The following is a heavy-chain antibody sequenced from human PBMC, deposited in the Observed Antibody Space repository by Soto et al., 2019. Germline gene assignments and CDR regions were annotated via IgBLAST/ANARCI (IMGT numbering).Heavy chain of an antibody. Sequence: QVQLQESGPGLVKPSQTLSLTCTVSGGSISSGGYYWSWIRQHPGKGLEWIGYIYYSGSTYYNPSLKSRVTISVDPSKNQFSLKLSSVTAADTAVYYCARDRGPTVPYGMDVWGQGTTVTVSS. CDR3: ARDRGPTVPYGMDV. D-gene: IGHD4-4*01. CDR1: GGSISSGGYY. V-gene: IGHV4-31*03. CDR2: IYYSGST. J-gene: IGHJ6*02.